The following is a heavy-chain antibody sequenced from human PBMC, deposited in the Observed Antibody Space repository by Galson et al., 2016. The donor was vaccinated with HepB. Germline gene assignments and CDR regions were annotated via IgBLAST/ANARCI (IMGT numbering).Heavy chain of an antibody. J-gene: IGHJ4*02. CDR3: ARDRVYLLDS. CDR2: ISASKGKT. V-gene: IGHV1-18*01. Sequence: SVKVSCKASGYTFTSYGISCVRQAPGQGLEWMGWISASKGKTNYAQNLQGRVTMTTETYTRTVYLELRSLRSDDTAVYYCARDRVYLLDSWGQGTLVTVSP. CDR1: GYTFTSYG. D-gene: IGHD3-10*01.